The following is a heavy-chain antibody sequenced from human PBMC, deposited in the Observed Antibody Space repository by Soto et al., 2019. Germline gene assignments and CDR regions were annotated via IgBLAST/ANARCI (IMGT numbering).Heavy chain of an antibody. Sequence: SLRLSCAASGFTFSSYAMSWVRQAPGKGLEWVSAISGSGGSTYYADSVKGRFTISRDNSKNTLYLQMNSLRAEDTAVYYCAKELGLYCTNGVCYPFDYWGQGTLVTVSS. CDR2: ISGSGGST. CDR1: GFTFSSYA. D-gene: IGHD2-8*01. V-gene: IGHV3-23*01. CDR3: AKELGLYCTNGVCYPFDY. J-gene: IGHJ4*02.